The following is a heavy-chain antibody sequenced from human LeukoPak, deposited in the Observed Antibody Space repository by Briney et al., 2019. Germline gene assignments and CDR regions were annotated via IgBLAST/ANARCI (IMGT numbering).Heavy chain of an antibody. CDR1: GYTFTSYG. Sequence: ASVKVSCKASGYTFTSYGISWVRQAPGQGLGWMGWISAYNGNTNYAQKLQGRVTMTTDTSTSTAYMELRSLRSDDTAVYYCARVEVGATSLDYWGQGTLVTVSS. CDR3: ARVEVGATSLDY. V-gene: IGHV1-18*01. CDR2: ISAYNGNT. D-gene: IGHD1-26*01. J-gene: IGHJ4*02.